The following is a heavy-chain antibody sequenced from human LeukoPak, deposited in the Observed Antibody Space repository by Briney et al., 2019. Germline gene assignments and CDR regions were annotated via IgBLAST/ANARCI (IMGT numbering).Heavy chain of an antibody. CDR2: IYYSGST. V-gene: IGHV4-59*01. J-gene: IGHJ4*02. CDR1: GGSISSYY. CDR3: ARSRPYYDSSGYPDY. Sequence: SETLSLTCTVPGGSISSYYWSWIRQPPGKGLEWIGYIYYSGSTNYNPSLKSRVTISVDTSKNQFSLKLSSVTAADTAVYYCARSRPYYDSSGYPDYWGQGTLVTVSS. D-gene: IGHD3-22*01.